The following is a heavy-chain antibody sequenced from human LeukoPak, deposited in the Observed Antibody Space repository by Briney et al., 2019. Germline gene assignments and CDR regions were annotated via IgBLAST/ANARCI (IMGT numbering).Heavy chain of an antibody. CDR3: ARSSGVGGRYYFDY. D-gene: IGHD3-16*01. Sequence: ASVKVSCKASGYTFTSYGISWVRQAPGQGLEWMGRINPNSGGTNYAQKFQGRVTMTRDTSISTAYMELSRLRSDDTAVYYCARSSGVGGRYYFDYWGQGTLVTVSS. J-gene: IGHJ4*02. CDR1: GYTFTSYG. CDR2: INPNSGGT. V-gene: IGHV1-2*06.